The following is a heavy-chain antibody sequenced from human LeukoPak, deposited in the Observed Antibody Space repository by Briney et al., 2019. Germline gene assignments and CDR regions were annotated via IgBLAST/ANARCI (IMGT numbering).Heavy chain of an antibody. J-gene: IGHJ5*02. CDR1: GFTFSNYA. V-gene: IGHV3-23*01. Sequence: LAGGSLRLSCAASGFTFSNYAMSWVRQAPGKGLEWVSAISGSGGSTYYAAAVKGRFTISRDNSKNTLYLQMNSLRAEDTAVYYCAKGWYYYDSSGYYYHWFDPWGQGTLVTVSS. D-gene: IGHD3-22*01. CDR3: AKGWYYYDSSGYYYHWFDP. CDR2: ISGSGGST.